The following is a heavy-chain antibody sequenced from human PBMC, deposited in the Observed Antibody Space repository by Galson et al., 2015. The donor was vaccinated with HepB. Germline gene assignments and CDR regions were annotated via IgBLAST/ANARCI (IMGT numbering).Heavy chain of an antibody. CDR1: GFTFSSYW. CDR3: ASYGGNPPQV. V-gene: IGHV3-74*01. D-gene: IGHD4-23*01. CDR2: INSDGSST. J-gene: IGHJ4*02. Sequence: SLRLSCAASGFTFSSYWMHWVRQVPGKGLVWVSRINSDGSSTTYADSVKGRFTISRGNAKNTLYLQMNSLRAEDTAVYYCASYGGNPPQVWGQGTLVTVSS.